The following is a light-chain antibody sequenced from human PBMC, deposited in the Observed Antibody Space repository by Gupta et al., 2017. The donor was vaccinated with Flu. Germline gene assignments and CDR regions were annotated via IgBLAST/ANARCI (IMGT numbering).Light chain of an antibody. CDR2: EVS. Sequence: DEVMSKSPLSLSVTLGQAASISCRSSQSLVYKNGITYLTWLQQRPGQSPRLLIDEVSNRDSGVPDIFSSSGSVAYFTLKSSRGEDEYVGFYYQKRATPPWTFGHGTKVEI. V-gene: IGKV2-30*01. CDR3: KRATPPWT. J-gene: IGKJ1*01. CDR1: QSLVYKNGITY.